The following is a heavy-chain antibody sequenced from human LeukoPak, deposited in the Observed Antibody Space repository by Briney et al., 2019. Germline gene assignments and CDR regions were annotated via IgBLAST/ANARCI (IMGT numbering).Heavy chain of an antibody. CDR2: ISYDGSNK. CDR3: AKDLGYDSSGYAFDI. D-gene: IGHD3-22*01. V-gene: IGHV3-30*18. J-gene: IGHJ3*02. Sequence: PGGSLRLSCAASGFTFSSYGMHWVRQAPGKGLEWVAVISYDGSNKYYADSVKGRFTISRDNSKNTLYLQMNSLRAEDTALYYCAKDLGYDSSGYAFDIWGQGTMVTVSS. CDR1: GFTFSSYG.